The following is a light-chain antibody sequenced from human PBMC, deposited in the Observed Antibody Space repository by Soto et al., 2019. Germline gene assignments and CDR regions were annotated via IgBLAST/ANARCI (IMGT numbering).Light chain of an antibody. Sequence: EIVMTQSPVTLSVSPGERATLSCRASQSVSNNLAWYQQKPAQAPRLLIYDASNRATGIPARSSGSGSGTDFTLTISSLEPEDFAVYYCQQRSIWPLTFGGGTKVDIK. CDR3: QQRSIWPLT. J-gene: IGKJ4*01. V-gene: IGKV3-11*01. CDR1: QSVSNN. CDR2: DAS.